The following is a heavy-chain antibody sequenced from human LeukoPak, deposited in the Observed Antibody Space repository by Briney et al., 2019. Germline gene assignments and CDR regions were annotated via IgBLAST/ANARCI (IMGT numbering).Heavy chain of an antibody. Sequence: GGSLRLSCAASGFTFSSYAMHWVRQAPGKGLKWVAVISYDGSNKYYADSVKGRFTISRDNSKNTLYLQMNSLKAEDTAVYYCAREGGGSYFIDYWGQGTLVTVSS. D-gene: IGHD1-26*01. CDR2: ISYDGSNK. J-gene: IGHJ4*02. CDR1: GFTFSSYA. V-gene: IGHV3-30*01. CDR3: AREGGGSYFIDY.